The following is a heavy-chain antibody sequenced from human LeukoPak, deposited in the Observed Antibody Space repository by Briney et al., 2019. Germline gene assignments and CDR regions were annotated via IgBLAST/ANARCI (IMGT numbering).Heavy chain of an antibody. J-gene: IGHJ3*02. D-gene: IGHD5-18*01. Sequence: SETLSLTCTVSGYSISSGYYWGWIRQPPGKGLEWIGNIFYRGGTYYSPSLKSRVTISLDTSRNQFSLNLNSVTAADTAVYYCAKSNGYGLVDIWGQGTMVTVSS. CDR2: IFYRGGT. CDR3: AKSNGYGLVDI. CDR1: GYSISSGYY. V-gene: IGHV4-38-2*02.